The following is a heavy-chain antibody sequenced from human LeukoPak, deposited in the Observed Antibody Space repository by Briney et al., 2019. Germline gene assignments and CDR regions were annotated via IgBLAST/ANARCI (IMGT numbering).Heavy chain of an antibody. V-gene: IGHV3-23*01. Sequence: GGSLRLSCTASGFAFSSYAMSWVRQAPGVGLEWVSAIDGGGGRTWHADSVRGRFTISRDDARNSLYLQMNSLKDEDTAVYYCARDRGYFYDQLDYWGQGTLVTVSS. J-gene: IGHJ4*02. CDR3: ARDRGYFYDQLDY. CDR2: IDGGGGRT. CDR1: GFAFSSYA. D-gene: IGHD2/OR15-2a*01.